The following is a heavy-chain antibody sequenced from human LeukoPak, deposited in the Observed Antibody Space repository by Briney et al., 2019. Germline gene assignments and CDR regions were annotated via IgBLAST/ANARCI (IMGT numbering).Heavy chain of an antibody. CDR1: GGSISRSNNW. V-gene: IGHV4-39*01. Sequence: PSETLSLTCTVSGGSISRSNNWWTWIRQPPGQRVEWIGSIYGSGSVFYNPSLGSRVTISVDTSKSQFSLKLSSVTAADTAMYYCARRDYGVPFDPWGQGTLVTVSS. CDR2: IYGSGSV. J-gene: IGHJ5*02. CDR3: ARRDYGVPFDP. D-gene: IGHD3-16*01.